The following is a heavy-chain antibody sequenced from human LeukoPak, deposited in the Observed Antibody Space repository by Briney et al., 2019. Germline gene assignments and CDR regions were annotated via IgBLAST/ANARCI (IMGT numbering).Heavy chain of an antibody. CDR3: ARERERLTDY. D-gene: IGHD1-26*01. Sequence: GGSLRLSCVASGFIFNEYTMHWVRQAPGKGLEWVSLITWDGGATFYADPVEGRFTISRDNSKNSLHLQMSSLTTDDSALYYCARERERLTDYWGQGTLVTVSS. V-gene: IGHV3-43*01. CDR1: GFIFNEYT. J-gene: IGHJ4*02. CDR2: ITWDGGAT.